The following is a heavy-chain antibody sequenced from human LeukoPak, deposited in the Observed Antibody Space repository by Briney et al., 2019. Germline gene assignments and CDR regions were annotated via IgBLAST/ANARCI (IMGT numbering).Heavy chain of an antibody. D-gene: IGHD2/OR15-2a*01. CDR1: GFTFSSHL. CDR3: VSFYETY. CDR2: ISSDGTYT. V-gene: IGHV3-74*01. J-gene: IGHJ4*02. Sequence: GGSLRLSCAASGFTFSSHLMHWVRQAPGKGLVWVSRISSDGTYTNYADSVRGRFTISRDNAKNTVYLQMNSLRAEDTAVYYCVSFYETYWGRGTLVTVSS.